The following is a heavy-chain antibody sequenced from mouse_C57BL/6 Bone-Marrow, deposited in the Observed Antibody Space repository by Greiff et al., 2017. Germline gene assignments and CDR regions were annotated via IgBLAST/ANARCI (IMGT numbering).Heavy chain of an antibody. Sequence: EVQLQQSGPELVKPGASVKISCKASGYTFTDYYMNWVKQSHGKSLEWIGDINPNNGGTSYNQKFKGKATLTVDKSSSTAYMELRSLTSEDSAVYYCARGRGYGSLDDWGQGTTLTVSS. CDR2: INPNNGGT. V-gene: IGHV1-26*01. J-gene: IGHJ2*01. CDR3: ARGRGYGSLDD. CDR1: GYTFTDYY. D-gene: IGHD1-1*01.